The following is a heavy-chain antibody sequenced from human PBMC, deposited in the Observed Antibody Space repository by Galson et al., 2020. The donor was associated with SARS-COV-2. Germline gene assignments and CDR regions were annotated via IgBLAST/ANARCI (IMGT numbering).Heavy chain of an antibody. Sequence: SVKVSRKASGGTFSTYAISWVRQAHGQGLEWLGGNILMFGTANYAQKFQGRVTITADASTSTVYMELSSLRSEDTAFYYCARRRWRQSGYYFDDWGQGTLVTVAS. D-gene: IGHD2-21*02. CDR1: GGTFSTYA. CDR2: NILMFGTA. V-gene: IGHV1-69*13. CDR3: ARRRWRQSGYYFDD. J-gene: IGHJ4*02.